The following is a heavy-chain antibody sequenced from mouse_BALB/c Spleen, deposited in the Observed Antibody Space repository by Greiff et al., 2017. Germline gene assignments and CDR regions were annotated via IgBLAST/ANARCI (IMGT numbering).Heavy chain of an antibody. CDR2: INPSNGRT. CDR1: GYTFASYW. Sequence: VQLQQPGAELVKPGASVKLSCKASGYTFASYWMHWVKQRPGQGLEWIGEINPSNGRTNYNEKFKSKATLTVDKSSSTAYMQLSSLTSEDSAVYYCARGESDYWGQGTTLTVSS. CDR3: ARGESDY. V-gene: IGHV1S81*02. J-gene: IGHJ2*01.